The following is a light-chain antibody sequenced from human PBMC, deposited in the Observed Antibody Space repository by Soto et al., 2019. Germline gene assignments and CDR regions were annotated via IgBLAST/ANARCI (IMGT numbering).Light chain of an antibody. Sequence: EIVMTQSPATLSVSPGERATLSCWAREGVSSFLAWYQQRPGQAPRLLVYGASTRATGIPARFSGSGSGTEFILTISSLQSEDFAVYYCQQYSDWPLTFGGGTKVDIK. J-gene: IGKJ4*01. CDR3: QQYSDWPLT. V-gene: IGKV3-15*01. CDR2: GAS. CDR1: EGVSSF.